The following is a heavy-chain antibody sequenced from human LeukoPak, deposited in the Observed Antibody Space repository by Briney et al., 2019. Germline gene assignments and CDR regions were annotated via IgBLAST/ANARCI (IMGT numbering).Heavy chain of an antibody. CDR2: ISYDGNNK. D-gene: IGHD3-22*01. V-gene: IGHV3-30-3*01. J-gene: IGHJ4*02. CDR1: GLTFSSNA. CDR3: ASEYYYDSSGYYYVSSYFGY. Sequence: PGRSLRLSCAASGLTFSSNALHWVRQAPGMGLDWVAVISYDGNNKYYADSVKGRFTISRDNAKNSLYLQMSSLRAEDTAVYYCASEYYYDSSGYYYVSSYFGYWGQGTLVTVSS.